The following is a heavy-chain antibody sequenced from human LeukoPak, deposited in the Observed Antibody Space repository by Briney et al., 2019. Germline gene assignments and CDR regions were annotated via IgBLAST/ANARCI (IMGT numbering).Heavy chain of an antibody. CDR2: IYYSGST. J-gene: IGHJ3*02. D-gene: IGHD5-24*01. CDR3: ARRDDGHDNEAFDI. V-gene: IGHV4-39*01. Sequence: KPSETLSLTCTVSGGSISSSSYYWGWIRQPPGKGLEWIGSIYYSGSTYYNPSLKSRVTISVDTSKNQFSLKLSSVTAADTAVYYCARRDDGHDNEAFDIWGQGTMVTVSS. CDR1: GGSISSSSYY.